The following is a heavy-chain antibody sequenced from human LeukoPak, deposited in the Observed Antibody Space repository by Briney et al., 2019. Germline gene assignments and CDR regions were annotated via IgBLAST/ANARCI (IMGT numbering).Heavy chain of an antibody. CDR2: IGGTNGST. Sequence: GGSLRLSCVASGFTFSNHAMSWVRLAPGKGLEWVSAIGGTNGSTYYADSVKGRFTISRDNSKDTLYLQMNSLRVEDTATYYCAKRDSSGSYPYYFDYWGQGTLVTVSS. D-gene: IGHD3-22*01. V-gene: IGHV3-23*01. J-gene: IGHJ4*02. CDR1: GFTFSNHA. CDR3: AKRDSSGSYPYYFDY.